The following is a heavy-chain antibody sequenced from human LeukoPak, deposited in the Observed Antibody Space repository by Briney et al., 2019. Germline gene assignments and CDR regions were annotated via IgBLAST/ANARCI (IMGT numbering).Heavy chain of an antibody. Sequence: GGSLGLSCVASGFRFSNYAMNWVRQAPGKGLEWVSYITVRSTATYYADSVKGRFTISRDNSKNTLYLQMNSLRAEDTAVYYCARGPPPPIAAPTYYFDYWGQGTLVTVSS. V-gene: IGHV3-23*01. CDR1: GFRFSNYA. CDR3: ARGPPPPIAAPTYYFDY. J-gene: IGHJ4*02. CDR2: ITVRSTAT. D-gene: IGHD6-6*01.